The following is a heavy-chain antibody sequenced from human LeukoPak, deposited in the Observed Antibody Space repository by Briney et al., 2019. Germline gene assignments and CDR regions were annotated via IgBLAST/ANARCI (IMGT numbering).Heavy chain of an antibody. CDR1: GFTFSNYD. CDR2: IGTAGDT. J-gene: IGHJ4*02. D-gene: IGHD1-26*01. Sequence: GGSLRLSCAASGFTFSNYDMHWVRHTTGKGLEWVSGIGTAGDTYYTGSVKGRFTISREDAKNSLYLQMNSLRAGDTAVYYCARGSGGQHEFDYWGQGILVAVSS. V-gene: IGHV3-13*01. CDR3: ARGSGGQHEFDY.